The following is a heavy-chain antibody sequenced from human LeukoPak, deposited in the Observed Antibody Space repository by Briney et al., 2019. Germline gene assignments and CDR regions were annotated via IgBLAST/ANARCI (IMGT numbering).Heavy chain of an antibody. Sequence: GASVKVSGKASGYTFTSYGISWVRQAPGQGLEWMGWISAYNGNTNYAQKLQGRVTMTTDTSTSTAYMELRSLRSDDTAVYYCARRNPGIAVAGTGDYWGQGTLVTVSS. V-gene: IGHV1-18*01. D-gene: IGHD6-19*01. CDR2: ISAYNGNT. CDR1: GYTFTSYG. CDR3: ARRNPGIAVAGTGDY. J-gene: IGHJ4*02.